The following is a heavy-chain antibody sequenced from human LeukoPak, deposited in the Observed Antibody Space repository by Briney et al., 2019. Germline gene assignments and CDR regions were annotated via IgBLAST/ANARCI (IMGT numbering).Heavy chain of an antibody. CDR3: ARDPRLSNWFDP. CDR2: IYTSGST. Sequence: SETLSLACTVSGDSISSGDYYWSWIRQPAGKGLEWIGRIYTSGSTNYNPSLKSRVTMSVDTSKNQFSLKLSSVTAADTAVYYCARDPRLSNWFDPWGQGTLVTVSS. J-gene: IGHJ5*02. CDR1: GDSISSGDYY. V-gene: IGHV4-61*02.